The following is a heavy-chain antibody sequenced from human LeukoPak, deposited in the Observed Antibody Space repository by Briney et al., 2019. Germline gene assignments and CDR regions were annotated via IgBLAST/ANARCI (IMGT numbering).Heavy chain of an antibody. Sequence: GGSLRLSCAASGFTFSSYSMNWVRQAPGKGLEWVSAISGSGGSTYYADSVKGRFTISRDNSKNTLYLQMNSLRAEDTAVYYCAKDRYSSSWSVYGMDVWGQGTTVTVSS. CDR2: ISGSGGST. V-gene: IGHV3-23*01. CDR1: GFTFSSYS. J-gene: IGHJ6*02. D-gene: IGHD6-13*01. CDR3: AKDRYSSSWSVYGMDV.